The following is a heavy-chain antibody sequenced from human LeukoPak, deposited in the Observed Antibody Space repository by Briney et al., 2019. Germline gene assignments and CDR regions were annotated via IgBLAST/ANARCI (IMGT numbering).Heavy chain of an antibody. V-gene: IGHV3-73*01. CDR1: GFTFSGSA. CDR2: IRSKANSYAT. Sequence: PGGSLRLSCASSGFTFSGSAMHWVRQASGRGLEWVGRIRSKANSYATAYAASVKGRFTISRDDSKNTAYLQMNSLKTEDTAVYYCTTPPDYWGQGTLVTVSS. J-gene: IGHJ4*02. CDR3: TTPPDY.